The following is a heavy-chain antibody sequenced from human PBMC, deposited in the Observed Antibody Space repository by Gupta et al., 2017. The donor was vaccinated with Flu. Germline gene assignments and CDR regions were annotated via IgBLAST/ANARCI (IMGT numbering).Heavy chain of an antibody. J-gene: IGHJ6*02. CDR1: GGTFTHCA. D-gene: IGHD2-15*01. Sequence: QVQLAQSGAAVKNPGFSVKLACKSSGGTFTHCAISRVRQAPGQGLEWMGGIIPIFRATNYAQKFQSRVTITADESTTTAHMELSSLRSEDTALYYCVRGNRGVVPATPGDPGDYFDDLDVWGQGTAVTVSS. CDR3: VRGNRGVVPATPGDPGDYFDDLDV. CDR2: IIPIFRAT. V-gene: IGHV1-69*01.